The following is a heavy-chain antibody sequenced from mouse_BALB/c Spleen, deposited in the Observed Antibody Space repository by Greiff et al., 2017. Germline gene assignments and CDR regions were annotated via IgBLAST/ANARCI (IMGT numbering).Heavy chain of an antibody. J-gene: IGHJ3*01. Sequence: QVQLQQPGAELVKPGASVKMSCKASGYTFTSYWMHWVKQRPGQGLEWIGVIDPSDSYTSYNQKFKGKATLTVDTSSSTAYMQLSSLTSEDSAVYYCTRSTMITSAWFAYWDQGTLVTVSA. CDR1: GYTFTSYW. CDR3: TRSTMITSAWFAY. V-gene: IGHV1S127*01. CDR2: IDPSDSYT. D-gene: IGHD2-4*01.